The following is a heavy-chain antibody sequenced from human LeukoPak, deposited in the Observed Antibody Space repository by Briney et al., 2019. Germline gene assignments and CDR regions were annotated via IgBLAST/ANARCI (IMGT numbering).Heavy chain of an antibody. V-gene: IGHV1-2*02. CDR2: INPNSGGT. CDR1: GYTFTGYY. J-gene: IGHJ4*02. D-gene: IGHD6-13*01. Sequence: SSVKVSCKASGYTFTGYYIHWVRQAPGQGLEWMGWINPNSGGTNYAQKFQGRVTMTRDTSISTAYMELSRLRSDDTAVYYCARSIAAAGHFDYWGQGTLVTVSS. CDR3: ARSIAAAGHFDY.